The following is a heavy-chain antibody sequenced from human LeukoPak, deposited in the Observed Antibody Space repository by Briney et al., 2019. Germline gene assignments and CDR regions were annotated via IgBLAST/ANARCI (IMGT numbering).Heavy chain of an antibody. CDR3: ARERETKYKHFDY. CDR2: IIPIFGTA. D-gene: IGHD1-1*01. J-gene: IGHJ4*02. V-gene: IGHV1-69*06. Sequence: GASVKVSCKASGGTFSSYAISWVRQAPGQGLEWMGGIIPIFGTANYAQKFQGRVTITADKSMSTAYMELSSLRSEDTAVYYCARERETKYKHFDYWGQGTLVTVSS. CDR1: GGTFSSYA.